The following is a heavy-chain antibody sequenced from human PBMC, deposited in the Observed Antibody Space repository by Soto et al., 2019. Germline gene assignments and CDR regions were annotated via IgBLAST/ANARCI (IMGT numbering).Heavy chain of an antibody. CDR2: IYSRGST. V-gene: IGHV4-59*01. J-gene: IGHJ6*02. Sequence: PSETLSLTCTVSGGSMNSYYWSWIRQSPGKGLEWIGYIYSRGSTNYNPSFRSRATISIDTSKNQFSLKLISVTAADKGVYYCARDYINGIDVWGQGTTVTVYS. CDR3: ARDYINGIDV. CDR1: GGSMNSYY.